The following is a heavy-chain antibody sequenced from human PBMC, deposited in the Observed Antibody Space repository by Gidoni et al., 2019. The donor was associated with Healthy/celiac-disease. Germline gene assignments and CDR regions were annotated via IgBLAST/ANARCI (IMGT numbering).Heavy chain of an antibody. CDR3: ARESAVGRWYFDL. D-gene: IGHD6-19*01. J-gene: IGHJ2*01. CDR1: GCTFSSYS. Sequence: VESGGGLVKPRGSLSLFCAASGCTFSSYSMNWVRLAPGEGLEWVSSISSSSSYIYYADSVKCRSTISRDNAKNSLYLQMNRLRAEDTVVYYCARESAVGRWYFDLWGQGTLVTVSS. CDR2: ISSSSSYI. V-gene: IGHV3-21*01.